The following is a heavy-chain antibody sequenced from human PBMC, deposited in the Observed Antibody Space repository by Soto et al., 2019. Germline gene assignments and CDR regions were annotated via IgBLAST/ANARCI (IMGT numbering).Heavy chain of an antibody. D-gene: IGHD4-17*01. CDR1: SGSISSDKYY. J-gene: IGHJ5*01. Sequence: SETLSLTCSVSSGSISSDKYYWTWIRQSPGKGLEWIGHIYYTGTTHYNPSVTSRVIILLDKSKDQFSLTLTSVTAADTGVYYCATVMHDYGTTWVDSWGQGTLVTVSS. CDR3: ATVMHDYGTTWVDS. CDR2: IYYTGTT. V-gene: IGHV4-30-4*01.